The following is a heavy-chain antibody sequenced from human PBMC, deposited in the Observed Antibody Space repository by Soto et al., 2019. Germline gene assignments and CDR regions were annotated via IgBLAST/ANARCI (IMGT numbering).Heavy chain of an antibody. D-gene: IGHD6-13*01. CDR3: ARDLRRAAGAY. J-gene: IGHJ4*02. Sequence: GGSLRLSCAASGFTVSSNYMSWVRQAPGKGLEWVSVIYSGGSTYYADSVKGRFTISRDNSKNTLYLQMNSLRAEDTAVYYCARDLRRAAGAYWGQGTLVTVSS. CDR1: GFTVSSNY. V-gene: IGHV3-66*01. CDR2: IYSGGST.